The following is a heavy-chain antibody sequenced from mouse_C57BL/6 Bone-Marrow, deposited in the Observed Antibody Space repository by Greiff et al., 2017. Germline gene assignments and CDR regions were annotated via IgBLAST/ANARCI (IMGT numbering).Heavy chain of an antibody. Sequence: QVQLQQSGAELVKPGASVKLSCKASGYTFTSYWMHWVKQRPGRSLEWIGRIDPNSGGTKYNEKFKSKATLTVDKPSSTAYMQLSSLTSEDSAVXYCARLRRRVYYYAMDYWGQGTSVTVSS. J-gene: IGHJ4*01. D-gene: IGHD2-12*01. CDR2: IDPNSGGT. CDR3: ARLRRRVYYYAMDY. CDR1: GYTFTSYW. V-gene: IGHV1-72*01.